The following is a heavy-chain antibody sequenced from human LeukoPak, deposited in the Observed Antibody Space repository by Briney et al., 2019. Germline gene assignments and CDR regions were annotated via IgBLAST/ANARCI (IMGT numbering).Heavy chain of an antibody. CDR3: ARDRRYYYDSSGEKRIDY. CDR2: ISAYNGNT. J-gene: IGHJ4*02. V-gene: IGHV1-18*01. Sequence: ASVKVFCKASGYTFASYGISWVRQAPGQGLEWMGWISAYNGNTNYAQKLQGRVTMTTDTSTSTAYMELRSLRSDDTAVYYCARDRRYYYDSSGEKRIDYWGQGTLVTVSS. D-gene: IGHD3-22*01. CDR1: GYTFASYG.